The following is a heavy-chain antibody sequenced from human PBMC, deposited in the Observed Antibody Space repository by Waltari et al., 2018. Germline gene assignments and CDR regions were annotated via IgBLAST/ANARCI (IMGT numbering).Heavy chain of an antibody. V-gene: IGHV1-69*04. CDR1: GGHFSSYA. CDR2: IIPILGIA. D-gene: IGHD3-22*01. J-gene: IGHJ4*02. Sequence: QVQLVQSGAEVKKPGSSVKVSCKASGGHFSSYAISWVRQAPGQGLEWMGGIIPILGIANYAQKFQGRVTITADESTSTAYMELSSLRSEDTAVYYCARSYYDSSGYGYFDYWGQGTLVTVSS. CDR3: ARSYYDSSGYGYFDY.